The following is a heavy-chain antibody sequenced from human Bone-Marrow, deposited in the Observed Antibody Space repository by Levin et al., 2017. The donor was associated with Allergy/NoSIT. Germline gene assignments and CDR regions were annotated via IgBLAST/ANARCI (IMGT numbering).Heavy chain of an antibody. D-gene: IGHD3-3*01. CDR3: ARDLSGYDF. CDR1: GISISGFC. J-gene: IGHJ4*02. CDR2: ICSSGGT. Sequence: SETLSLTCSVSGISISGFCWSWIRQPPGKRLEWIGYICSSGGTNYNPSLRSRVTMSVDTSRKQFSLRLTSVSAADSAVYYCARDLSGYDFWGQGILVTVSS. V-gene: IGHV4-59*01.